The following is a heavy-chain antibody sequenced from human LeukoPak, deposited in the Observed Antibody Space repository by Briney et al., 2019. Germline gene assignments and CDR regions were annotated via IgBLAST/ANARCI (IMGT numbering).Heavy chain of an antibody. Sequence: GGSLSLPCAASGFPLRNYAMSWVRQAPGKGLEWDYGISGSDGRTYYEDSVKGRFSSSRDNPKNTLCLQMTSLRAEDTAVFYCAKDLRTYSGYDEVYYYYCMDVGGQGTTVTVS. CDR3: AKDLRTYSGYDEVYYYYCMDV. V-gene: IGHV3-23*02. J-gene: IGHJ6*02. D-gene: IGHD5-12*01. CDR2: ISGSDGRT. CDR1: GFPLRNYA.